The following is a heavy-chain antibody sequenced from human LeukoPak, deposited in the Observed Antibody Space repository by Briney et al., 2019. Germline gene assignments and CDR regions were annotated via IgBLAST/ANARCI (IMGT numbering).Heavy chain of an antibody. V-gene: IGHV4-34*01. CDR2: INHSGST. CDR3: ARHHRDPTVTTSRNWFDP. D-gene: IGHD4-17*01. J-gene: IGHJ5*02. CDR1: GGSFSGYY. Sequence: PSETLSLTCAVYGGSFSGYYWSWIRQPPGKGLEWIGEINHSGSTNYNPSLKSRVTISVDTSKNQFSLKLSSVTAADTAVYYCARHHRDPTVTTSRNWFDPWGQGTLVTVSS.